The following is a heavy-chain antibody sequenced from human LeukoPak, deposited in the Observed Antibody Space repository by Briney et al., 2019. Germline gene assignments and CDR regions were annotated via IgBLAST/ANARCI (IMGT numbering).Heavy chain of an antibody. J-gene: IGHJ4*02. V-gene: IGHV4-30-2*01. CDR2: IYHSGST. D-gene: IGHD3-3*01. CDR1: GGSISSGGYY. CDR3: ARGGGITIFGVVISLDY. Sequence: TSETLSLTCTVSGGSISSGGYYWSWIRQPPGKGLEWIGYIYHSGSTYYNPSLKSRVTISVDRSKNQFSLKLSSVTAADTAVYYCARGGGITIFGVVISLDYWGQGTLVTVSS.